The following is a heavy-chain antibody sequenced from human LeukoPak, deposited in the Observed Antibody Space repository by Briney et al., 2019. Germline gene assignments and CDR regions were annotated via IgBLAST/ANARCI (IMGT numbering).Heavy chain of an antibody. J-gene: IGHJ5*02. V-gene: IGHV4-4*07. CDR2: IYTSGST. Sequence: SETLSLTCTVSGGSISSYYWSWIRQPAGKGLEWIVRIYTSGSTNYNPSLKSRVTMSVDTSKNQFSLKLSSVTAADTAVYYCARWRVVVVAATHGWFDPWGQGTLVTVSS. CDR1: GGSISSYY. CDR3: ARWRVVVVAATHGWFDP. D-gene: IGHD2-15*01.